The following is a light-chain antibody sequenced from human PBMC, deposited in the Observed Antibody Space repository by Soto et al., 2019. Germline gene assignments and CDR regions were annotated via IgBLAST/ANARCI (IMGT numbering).Light chain of an antibody. CDR3: QQLNDRRFS. CDR1: QGNNSF. V-gene: IGKV1-9*01. CDR2: AAS. J-gene: IGKJ2*01. Sequence: IQLTQSPSSLSAYVGDRVTISCRASQGNNSFVAWYQQKSGKAPKLLIYAASTLQSGVTSRFSGSGSGTYCTLIISSLQPEDFATYYCQQLNDRRFSFGQGTKLDIK.